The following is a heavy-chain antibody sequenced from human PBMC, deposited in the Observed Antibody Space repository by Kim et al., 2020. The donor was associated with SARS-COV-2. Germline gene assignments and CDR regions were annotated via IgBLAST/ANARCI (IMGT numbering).Heavy chain of an antibody. V-gene: IGHV3-7*01. Sequence: GGSLRLSCAASGLTFNNYWMTWVRQAPGKGLEWVANINQDGSEAYYVDSVKGRFTISRDNAANALHLQMKSLRAEEAAIYYCARVGYYYYYAMDGCGKG. CDR3: ARVGYYYYYAMDG. CDR2: INQDGSEA. J-gene: IGHJ6*04. CDR1: GLTFNNYW.